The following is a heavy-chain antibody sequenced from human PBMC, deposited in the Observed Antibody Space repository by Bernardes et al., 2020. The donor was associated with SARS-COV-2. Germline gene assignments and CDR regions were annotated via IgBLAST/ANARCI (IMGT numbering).Heavy chain of an antibody. Sequence: GGSLRLSCAACGFTFNTYSMNWVRQAPGKGLEWVSYISSSNTIYYVDSVKGRFTISRDNAKNSLYLQMNSLRAEDTAVYYCARDIRRYDYSPYNYYCGMDVWGQGTTVTVSS. CDR3: ARDIRRYDYSPYNYYCGMDV. D-gene: IGHD4-4*01. CDR2: ISSSNTI. CDR1: GFTFNTYS. J-gene: IGHJ6*02. V-gene: IGHV3-48*01.